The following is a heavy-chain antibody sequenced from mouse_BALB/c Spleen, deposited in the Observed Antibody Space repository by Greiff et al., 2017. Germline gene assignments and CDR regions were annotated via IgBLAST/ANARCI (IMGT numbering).Heavy chain of an antibody. CDR1: GYTFTSYW. Sequence: VKLMESGAELARPGASVKLSCKASGYTFTSYWMQWVKQRPGQGLEWIGAFYPGDGDIRYTQKFKGKATLTADNSSSTAYMQLSSLASEDSAVFYCARERTTASSYYAMDYWGQGTSVTVSS. J-gene: IGHJ4*01. V-gene: IGHV1-87*01. CDR2: FYPGDGDI. CDR3: ARERTTASSYYAMDY. D-gene: IGHD1-2*01.